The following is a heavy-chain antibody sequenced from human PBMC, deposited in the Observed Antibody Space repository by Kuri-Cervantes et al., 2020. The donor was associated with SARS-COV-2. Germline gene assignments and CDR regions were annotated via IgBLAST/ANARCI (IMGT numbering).Heavy chain of an antibody. D-gene: IGHD6-13*01. Sequence: ASVKVSCKASGYTFTSYYMHWVRQAPGQGLEWMGIINPSGGSTSYAQKFQGRVTMTRDTSTSTVYMELSSLRSEDTAVYYCARGGHSGTATPEFDYWGQGTLVTVSS. V-gene: IGHV1-46*01. CDR3: ARGGHSGTATPEFDY. CDR2: INPSGGST. J-gene: IGHJ4*02. CDR1: GYTFTSYY.